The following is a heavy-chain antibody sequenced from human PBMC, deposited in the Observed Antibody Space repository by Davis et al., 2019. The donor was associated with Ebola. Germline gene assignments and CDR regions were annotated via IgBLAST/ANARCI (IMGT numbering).Heavy chain of an antibody. CDR3: ARVRLGRLLWFGELFDY. CDR1: GYTFTSYG. CDR2: INPHNGNT. Sequence: ASVKVSCKASGYTFTSYGITWVRQAPGQGLEWMGWINPHNGNTNYAQNVQGRVTMTTDTSTSTAYMELRSLRSDDTAVYYCARVRLGRLLWFGELFDYWGQGTLVTVSS. V-gene: IGHV1-18*04. J-gene: IGHJ4*02. D-gene: IGHD3-10*01.